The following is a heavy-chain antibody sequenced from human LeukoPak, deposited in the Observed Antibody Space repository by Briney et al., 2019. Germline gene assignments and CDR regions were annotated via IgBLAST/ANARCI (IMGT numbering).Heavy chain of an antibody. V-gene: IGHV3-23*01. J-gene: IGHJ4*02. CDR2: LSGSGITT. CDR3: AKISHYYGSGSYVGVLDY. D-gene: IGHD3-10*01. CDR1: GFTFSNSA. Sequence: PGGSLRLSCAASGFTFSNSAMSWVRQAPGKGLEWVSTLSGSGITTYYADSVKGRFTISRDNSKNTLYLQMNSLRAEDTAVYYCAKISHYYGSGSYVGVLDYWGQGTLVTVSS.